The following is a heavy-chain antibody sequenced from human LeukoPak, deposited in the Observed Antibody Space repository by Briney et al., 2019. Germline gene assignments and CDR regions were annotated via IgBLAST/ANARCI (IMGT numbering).Heavy chain of an antibody. Sequence: ASVKVSCKGSGYTFTSYDINWVRQATGQGLEWMGWMNPNSGNTGYAQKFQGRVTITRNTSISTAYMELSSLRSEDTAVYYCARGRINTGIVGATTPRAFDIWGQGTMVTVSS. J-gene: IGHJ3*02. CDR3: ARGRINTGIVGATTPRAFDI. CDR1: GYTFTSYD. D-gene: IGHD1-26*01. V-gene: IGHV1-8*03. CDR2: MNPNSGNT.